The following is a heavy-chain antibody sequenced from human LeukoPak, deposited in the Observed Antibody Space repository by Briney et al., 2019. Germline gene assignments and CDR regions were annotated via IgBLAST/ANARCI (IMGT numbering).Heavy chain of an antibody. D-gene: IGHD3-3*01. J-gene: IGHJ4*02. CDR2: ISSSSSYI. Sequence: GGSLRLSCAASGFTFSTYAMSWVRQAPGKGLEWVSYISSSSSYIYYADSVKGRFAISRDNAKNSLYLQMNSLRAEDSAIYYCARDPRLEISGMVIDMLDYWGRGTLVTVSS. CDR1: GFTFSTYA. CDR3: ARDPRLEISGMVIDMLDY. V-gene: IGHV3-21*01.